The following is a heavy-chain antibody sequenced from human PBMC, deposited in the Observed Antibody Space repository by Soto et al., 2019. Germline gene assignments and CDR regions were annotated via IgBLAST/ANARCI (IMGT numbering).Heavy chain of an antibody. J-gene: IGHJ4*02. D-gene: IGHD5-18*01. Sequence: PGGSLRLSCAASGFTFSSYSMNWVRQAPGKGLEWVSSISSSSSYIYYADSVKGRFTISRDNAKNSLYLQMNSLRAEDTAVYYCARSYLAMVYFDYWGQGTLVTVSS. CDR2: ISSSSSYI. CDR3: ARSYLAMVYFDY. CDR1: GFTFSSYS. V-gene: IGHV3-21*01.